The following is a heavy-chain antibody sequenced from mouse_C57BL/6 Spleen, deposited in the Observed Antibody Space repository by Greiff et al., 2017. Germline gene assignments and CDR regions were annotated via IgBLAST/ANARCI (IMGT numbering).Heavy chain of an antibody. CDR1: GYAFSSSW. V-gene: IGHV1-82*01. D-gene: IGHD2-5*01. J-gene: IGHJ2*01. CDR2: IYPGDGDT. Sequence: QVQLQQSGPELVKPGASVKISCKASGYAFSSSWMNWVKQRPGKGLEWIGRIYPGDGDTNYNGKFKGKATLTADKSSSTAYMQLSSLTSEDSAVYVCARQGGVYSTLGYWGQGTTLTVSS. CDR3: ARQGGVYSTLGY.